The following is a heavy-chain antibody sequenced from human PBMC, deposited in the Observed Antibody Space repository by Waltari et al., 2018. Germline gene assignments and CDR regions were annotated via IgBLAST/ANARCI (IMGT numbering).Heavy chain of an antibody. V-gene: IGHV3-53*02. D-gene: IGHD2-21*01. CDR3: AREGGEGYYYYGMDV. Sequence: EVQLVETGGGLIQPGGSLRLLCSASGFPCKCNYMSWVRLAPGKGLEWVSVIYSGGSTYYADSVKGRFTISRDNSKNTLYLQMNSLRAEDTAVYYCAREGGEGYYYYGMDVWGQGTTVTVSS. CDR1: GFPCKCNY. J-gene: IGHJ6*02. CDR2: IYSGGST.